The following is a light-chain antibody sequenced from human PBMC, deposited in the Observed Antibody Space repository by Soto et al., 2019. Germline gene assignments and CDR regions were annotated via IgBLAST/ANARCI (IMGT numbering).Light chain of an antibody. J-gene: IGLJ2*01. Sequence: QSVLTQPPSASGSPGQSVTISCTGTSSDVGAYNYVSWYQQHPGKAPKLMIYDVSKRPSGVPYRFSGSKSGNTASLTVSGLQAEDEADYFCNSYAGSNNFVVFGGGTKLTVL. CDR3: NSYAGSNNFVV. V-gene: IGLV2-8*01. CDR2: DVS. CDR1: SSDVGAYNY.